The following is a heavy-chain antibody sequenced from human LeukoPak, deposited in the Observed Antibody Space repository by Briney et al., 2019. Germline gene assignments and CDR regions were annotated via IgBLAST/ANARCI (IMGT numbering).Heavy chain of an antibody. V-gene: IGHV4-59*13. Sequence: SETLSLTCTVSGGSISSYYWGWIRQPPGKGLEWIGYISYTGSTNYNPSLKSRVTISADTSQNQFSLKMSSVTAADTAVYYCARGGPSSKFLDPWGQGTLVTVSS. CDR2: ISYTGST. D-gene: IGHD6-13*01. J-gene: IGHJ5*02. CDR1: GGSISSYY. CDR3: ARGGPSSKFLDP.